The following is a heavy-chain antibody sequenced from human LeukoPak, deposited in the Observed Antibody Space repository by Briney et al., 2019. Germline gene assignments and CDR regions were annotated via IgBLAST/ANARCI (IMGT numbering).Heavy chain of an antibody. CDR1: GFTFSNSV. CDR3: ARSPNYYYFDS. D-gene: IGHD5-24*01. V-gene: IGHV3-30*04. Sequence: PGRSLRLSCSTAGFTFSNSVIHWVRQAPGKGLEWVAVTSYDGNNQYYADSVKGRCTISRDDSKNTVYVQMNSLRPDDTAVYYCARSPNYYYFDSWGQGTLVTVSS. J-gene: IGHJ4*02. CDR2: TSYDGNNQ.